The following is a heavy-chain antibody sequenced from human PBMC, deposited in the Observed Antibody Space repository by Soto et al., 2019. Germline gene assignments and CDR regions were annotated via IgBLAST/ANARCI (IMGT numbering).Heavy chain of an antibody. CDR2: VWYDGRNK. CDR1: GFTFSSHG. CDR3: VRAAGYSGNDYVYYYGMDV. J-gene: IGHJ6*02. V-gene: IGHV3-33*01. Sequence: QVQVVESGGGVVQPGRSLRLSCAASGFTFSSHGMHWVRQAPGKGLEWVALVWYDGRNKDYADSMKGRFTISRDNSKNTLYLQMNSLRDEDTAVYYCVRAAGYSGNDYVYYYGMDVWGQGTTVTVSS. D-gene: IGHD5-12*01.